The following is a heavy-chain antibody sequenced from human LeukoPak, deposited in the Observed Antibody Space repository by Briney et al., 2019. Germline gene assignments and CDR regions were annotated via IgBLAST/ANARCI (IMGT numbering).Heavy chain of an antibody. CDR1: GGSISSYY. D-gene: IGHD3-10*01. CDR3: ARVSYGSGSYYLDC. Sequence: IPSETLSLTCTVSGGSISSYYWSWIRQPPGKGLEWIGYIYYSGSTNYNPSLKSRVTISVDTSKNQFSLKLSSVTAADTAVYYCARVSYGSGSYYLDCWGQGTLVTVSS. V-gene: IGHV4-59*01. CDR2: IYYSGST. J-gene: IGHJ4*02.